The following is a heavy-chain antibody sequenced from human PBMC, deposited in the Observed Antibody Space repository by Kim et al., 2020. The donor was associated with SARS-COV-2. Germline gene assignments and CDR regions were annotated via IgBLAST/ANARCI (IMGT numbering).Heavy chain of an antibody. J-gene: IGHJ5*02. V-gene: IGHV4-59*01. CDR3: ARTGPYNWFDP. Sequence: TYTPTLKSRVTISVDTSNNQFSLKLSSVTAADTAVYYCARTGPYNWFDPWGQGTLVTVSS.